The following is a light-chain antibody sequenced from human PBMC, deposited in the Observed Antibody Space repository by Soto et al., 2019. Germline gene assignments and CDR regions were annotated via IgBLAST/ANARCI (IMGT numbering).Light chain of an antibody. Sequence: NFLLTQPQSVSESPGKTVTISCTRSRDSIASNYVQWYRQRPGSVPTTVIYENDHRHPGVPDRFSGSIDIAHNSASLTISGLTTEDAADYSCQSYDGSIGVFGGGTKVTVL. V-gene: IGLV6-57*04. CDR3: QSYDGSIGV. J-gene: IGLJ2*01. CDR2: END. CDR1: RDSIASNY.